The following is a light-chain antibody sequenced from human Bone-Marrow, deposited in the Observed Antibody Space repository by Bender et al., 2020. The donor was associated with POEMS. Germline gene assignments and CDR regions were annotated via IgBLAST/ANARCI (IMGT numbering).Light chain of an antibody. V-gene: IGLV2-14*02. CDR3: SSYTSSSTVV. Sequence: QSALTQPASVSGSPGQSITISCTGTSSDVGTYDLVSWYQQHPGKAPKLMIYDVSKWPSGVSNRFSGSKSGNTASLTISGLQAEDEADYYCSSYTSSSTVVFGGGTKLTVL. CDR2: DVS. J-gene: IGLJ2*01. CDR1: SSDVGTYDL.